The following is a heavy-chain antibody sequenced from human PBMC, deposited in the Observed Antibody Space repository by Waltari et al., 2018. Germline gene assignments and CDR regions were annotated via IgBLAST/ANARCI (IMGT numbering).Heavy chain of an antibody. V-gene: IGHV2-5*02. D-gene: IGHD3-3*01. CDR2: IYWDDDK. CDR3: AHSWILEWLFPPRAPYYFDY. Sequence: QITLKESGPTLVKPTQTLTLTCTFSGFSLSTSGVGVGWIRQPPGKALEWLALIYWDDDKRYSPSLKSRLTITKDTSKNQVVLTMTNMDPVDTATYYCAHSWILEWLFPPRAPYYFDYWGQGTLVTVSS. CDR1: GFSLSTSGVG. J-gene: IGHJ4*02.